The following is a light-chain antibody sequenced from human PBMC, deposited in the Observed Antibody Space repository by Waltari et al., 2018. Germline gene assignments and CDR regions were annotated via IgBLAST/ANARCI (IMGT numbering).Light chain of an antibody. Sequence: DLVVTQTPLSLTVTPGETAYIYCRPRQILLNSDGYTHLHWFLQKPGQSPHLLIYLGFNRASGVPDRFSGSGSGTHFTLTVSRVEAEDVGVYYCMQSLQTPFSFGQGTKVEMK. J-gene: IGKJ2*03. CDR1: QILLNSDGYTH. V-gene: IGKV2-28*01. CDR2: LGF. CDR3: MQSLQTPFS.